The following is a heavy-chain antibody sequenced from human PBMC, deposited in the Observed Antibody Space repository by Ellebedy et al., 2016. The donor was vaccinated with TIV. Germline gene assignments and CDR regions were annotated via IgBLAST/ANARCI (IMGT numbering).Heavy chain of an antibody. Sequence: ASVKVSCXASGYTFTSYGISWVRQAPGQGLEWMGWISAYNGNTNYAQKLQGRVTMTTDTSTSTAYMELRSLRSDDTAVYYCARDVVVVPAAMVSYYYYYYGMDVWGRGTTVTVSS. CDR2: ISAYNGNT. J-gene: IGHJ6*02. D-gene: IGHD2-2*01. V-gene: IGHV1-18*01. CDR3: ARDVVVVPAAMVSYYYYYYGMDV. CDR1: GYTFTSYG.